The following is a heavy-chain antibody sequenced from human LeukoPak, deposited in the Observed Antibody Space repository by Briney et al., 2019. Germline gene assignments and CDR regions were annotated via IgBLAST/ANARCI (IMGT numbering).Heavy chain of an antibody. CDR1: GYSISSGYY. V-gene: IGHV4-38-2*02. CDR3: ARILRFFPNWFDP. Sequence: SETLSLTCTVSGYSISSGYYWGWIRQPPGKGLEWIGSIYHSGSTYYNPSLKSRVTISVDTSKNQFSLKLSSVTAADTAVYFCARILRFFPNWFDPWGQGTLVTVSS. CDR2: IYHSGST. D-gene: IGHD3-3*01. J-gene: IGHJ5*02.